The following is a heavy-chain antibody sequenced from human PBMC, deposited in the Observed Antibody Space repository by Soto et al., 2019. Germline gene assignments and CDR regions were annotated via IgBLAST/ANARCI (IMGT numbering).Heavy chain of an antibody. D-gene: IGHD3-16*01. CDR1: GFTFGNYW. CDR2: IHNDGKTT. J-gene: IGHJ4*02. CDR3: ARGRGGFYLDF. Sequence: EVQLVESGGGLVQPGGSLRLSCAASGFTFGNYWMNWVRQAPGKGLVWVARIHNDGKTTTYADSVKGRFTISRDTAKSTLYLQMNSLSADDTAVYYCARGRGGFYLDFWGQGTLVTVS. V-gene: IGHV3-74*01.